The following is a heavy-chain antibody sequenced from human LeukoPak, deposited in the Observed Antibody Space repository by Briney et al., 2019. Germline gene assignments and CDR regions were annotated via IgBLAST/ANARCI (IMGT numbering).Heavy chain of an antibody. J-gene: IGHJ5*02. CDR2: ISSSSSYI. V-gene: IGHV3-21*01. CDR1: GFTFSSYS. D-gene: IGHD6-6*01. CDR3: ARDVEYSSSPVWFDP. Sequence: PGGSLRLSCAASGFTFSSYSMNWVRQAPGKGLEWVSSISSSSSYIYYADSVKGRFTISRDNAKNSLYLQMNSLRAEDTAVYYCARDVEYSSSPVWFDPWGQGTLVTVSS.